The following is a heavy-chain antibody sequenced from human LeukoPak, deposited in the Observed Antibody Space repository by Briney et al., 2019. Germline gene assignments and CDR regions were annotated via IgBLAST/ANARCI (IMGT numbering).Heavy chain of an antibody. V-gene: IGHV1-2*02. J-gene: IGHJ4*02. CDR3: ARDLRDSSGYYCQ. D-gene: IGHD3-22*01. Sequence: GASVKVSCKASGYTFTGYYMHWVRQAPGQGLEWMGWINPNSGGTNYAQKFQGRVTMTRDTSISTAYMELRSLRSDDTAVYYCARDLRDSSGYYCQWGQGTLVTVSS. CDR2: INPNSGGT. CDR1: GYTFTGYY.